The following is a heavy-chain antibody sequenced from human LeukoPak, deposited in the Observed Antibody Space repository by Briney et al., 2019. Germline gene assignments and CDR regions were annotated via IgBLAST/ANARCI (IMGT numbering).Heavy chain of an antibody. J-gene: IGHJ4*02. CDR3: ARGGSGSSKYWVF. CDR1: DFTLSPYW. D-gene: IGHD2-8*02. CDR2: IDSDGGDK. V-gene: IGHV3-7*01. Sequence: GGSLRLSCAASDFTLSPYWMTWVRQAPGRGLEWVANIDSDGGDKYYGDSVKGRFSISRDNAENSLFLQMNNLRVEDPAVYYCARGGSGSSKYWVFWGQGTLVTVSS.